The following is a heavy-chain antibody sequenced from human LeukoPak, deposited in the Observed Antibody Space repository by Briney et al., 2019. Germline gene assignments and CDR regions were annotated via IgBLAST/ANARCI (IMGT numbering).Heavy chain of an antibody. V-gene: IGHV1-24*01. CDR3: ATEKHVDIVAAGEAFDI. Sequence: ASVKVSCKVSGYTLTELAMHRVRQAPGKGLEWMGGFDHEDGETLYAQKFQGRVTMTEDTSTDTAYMELSSLRSEDTAVYYCATEKHVDIVAAGEAFDIWGQGTMVTVSS. D-gene: IGHD5-12*01. J-gene: IGHJ3*02. CDR2: FDHEDGET. CDR1: GYTLTELA.